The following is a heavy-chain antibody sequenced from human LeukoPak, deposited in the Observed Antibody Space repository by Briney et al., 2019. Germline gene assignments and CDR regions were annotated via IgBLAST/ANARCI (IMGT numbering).Heavy chain of an antibody. Sequence: ASVKVSCKASGYTFTSYGISWVRQAPGQGLEWMGWINAYNGNTNYAQKLQGRVTMTTDTSTSTAYMELRSLRSDDTAVYYCARDGYCSGGSCYLSEFGMDVWGQGTTVTVSS. V-gene: IGHV1-18*01. CDR1: GYTFTSYG. CDR2: INAYNGNT. CDR3: ARDGYCSGGSCYLSEFGMDV. J-gene: IGHJ6*02. D-gene: IGHD2-15*01.